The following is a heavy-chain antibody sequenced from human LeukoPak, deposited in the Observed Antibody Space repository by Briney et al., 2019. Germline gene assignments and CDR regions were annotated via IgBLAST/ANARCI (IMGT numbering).Heavy chain of an antibody. CDR3: ALSEGIAVGY. V-gene: IGHV4-59*01. CDR2: IYDSGST. D-gene: IGHD6-19*01. Sequence: SETLSLTCTVSGGSIRTYYWSWIRQPPGKGLEWIGCIYDSGSTNYNPSLKSRVTISVDTSKNQFSLKLSSVTAADTAVYYCALSEGIAVGYWGQGTLVTVSS. J-gene: IGHJ4*02. CDR1: GGSIRTYY.